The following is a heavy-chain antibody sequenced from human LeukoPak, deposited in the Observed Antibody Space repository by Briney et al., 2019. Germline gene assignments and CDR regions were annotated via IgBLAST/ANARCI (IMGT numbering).Heavy chain of an antibody. V-gene: IGHV3-30*18. J-gene: IGHJ5*02. CDR3: AKDGTRSWFGEAT. CDR1: GFTFSDYG. Sequence: PGRSLRLSCAASGFTFSDYGMQWVRQAPGKGLEWVALISTDGSDKDYADSVKGRFTLSRDNPKNTLYLQMNSLRVEDTAVYYCAKDGTRSWFGEATWGQGTLVTVSS. CDR2: ISTDGSDK. D-gene: IGHD3-10*01.